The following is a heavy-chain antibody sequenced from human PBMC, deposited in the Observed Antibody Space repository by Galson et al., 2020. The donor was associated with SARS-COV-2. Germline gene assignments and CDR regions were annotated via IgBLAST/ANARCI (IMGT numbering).Heavy chain of an antibody. Sequence: TGGSLRLSCAASGFTFSSYWMSWVRQAPGKGLEWVANIKQDGSEKYHVDSVKGRFTISRDNAKNSLYLQMNSLRAEDTAVYYCARGLGYVYFDYWGQGTLVTVSS. CDR2: IKQDGSEK. V-gene: IGHV3-7*04. J-gene: IGHJ4*02. CDR3: ARGLGYVYFDY. CDR1: GFTFSSYW. D-gene: IGHD3-16*01.